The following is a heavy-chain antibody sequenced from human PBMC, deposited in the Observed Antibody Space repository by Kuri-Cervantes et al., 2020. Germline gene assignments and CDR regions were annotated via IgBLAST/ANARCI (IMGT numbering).Heavy chain of an antibody. Sequence: GESLKISCAASGLTFSNSCMSWVRQAPGKGLEWVANIKQDGSEKYYVDSVKGRFSISRDNAKNSLYPQINSLRAEDTAVYYCARGKQRGDTSGLDWFDPWGQGTLVTVSS. CDR1: GLTFSNSC. CDR3: ARGKQRGDTSGLDWFDP. V-gene: IGHV3-7*02. J-gene: IGHJ5*02. CDR2: IKQDGSEK. D-gene: IGHD5-18*01.